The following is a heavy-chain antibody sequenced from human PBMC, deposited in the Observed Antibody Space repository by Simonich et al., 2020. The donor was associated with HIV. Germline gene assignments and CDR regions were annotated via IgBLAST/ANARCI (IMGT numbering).Heavy chain of an antibody. CDR2: INHSGST. CDR1: GGPFSGYY. V-gene: IGHV4-34*01. J-gene: IGHJ4*02. Sequence: QVQLQQWGAGLLKPSETLSLTCAVYGGPFSGYYWSWIRQPPGKGREWIGEINHSGSTNYNPSLKSRVTISVDTSKNQFSLKLSSVTAADTAVYYCARRHPTTVTTPYFDYWGQGTLVTVSS. D-gene: IGHD4-17*01. CDR3: ARRHPTTVTTPYFDY.